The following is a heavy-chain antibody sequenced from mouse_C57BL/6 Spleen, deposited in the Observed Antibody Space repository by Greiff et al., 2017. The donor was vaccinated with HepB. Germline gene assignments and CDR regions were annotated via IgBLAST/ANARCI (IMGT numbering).Heavy chain of an antibody. Sequence: VMLVESGAELVRPGTSVKMSCKASGYTFTNYWIGWAKQRPGHGLEWIGDIYPGGGYTNYNEKFKGKATLTADKSSSTAYMQFSSLTSEDSAIYYCARGPYYYGSSYWYFDVWGTGTTVSVSS. CDR2: IYPGGGYT. CDR3: ARGPYYYGSSYWYFDV. D-gene: IGHD1-1*01. J-gene: IGHJ1*03. V-gene: IGHV1-63*01. CDR1: GYTFTNYW.